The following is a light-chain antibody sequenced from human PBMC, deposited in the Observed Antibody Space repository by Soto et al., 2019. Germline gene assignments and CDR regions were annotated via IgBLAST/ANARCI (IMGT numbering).Light chain of an antibody. Sequence: QLVLTQSPSASASLGASVKLTCTLSSGHSSYAIAWHQQQPEKGPRYLMKLNSDGSHSKGDGIPDRFSGFSSGAERYLTISSLQSEDEADYYCHTWGTGIQVFGGGTKLTVL. V-gene: IGLV4-69*01. J-gene: IGLJ2*01. CDR3: HTWGTGIQV. CDR2: LNSDGSH. CDR1: SGHSSYA.